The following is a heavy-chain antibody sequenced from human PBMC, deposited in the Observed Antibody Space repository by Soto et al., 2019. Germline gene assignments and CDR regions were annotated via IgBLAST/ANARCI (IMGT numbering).Heavy chain of an antibody. J-gene: IGHJ4*02. CDR1: GFSFASFA. D-gene: IGHD2-15*01. CDR3: AKCSYLDY. CDR2: ISGSDGKT. Sequence: DVRLAESGGGLVQPGGSLRLSCTTSGFSFASFAMTWVRQAPGKGLEWVATISGSDGKTYYADSVKGRFSISRDTSSNTLYLQMNSLRADDTAIYYCAKCSYLDYWGQGTRVTVSS. V-gene: IGHV3-23*04.